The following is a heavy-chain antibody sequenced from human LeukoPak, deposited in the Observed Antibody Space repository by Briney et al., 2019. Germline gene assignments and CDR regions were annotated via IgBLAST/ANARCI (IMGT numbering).Heavy chain of an antibody. CDR1: GFTFSRYS. D-gene: IGHD2-15*01. V-gene: IGHV3-48*01. CDR2: ISISGVTT. Sequence: GGSLRFSCAASGFTFSRYSMNWFGQAPGKGWEWVSYISISGVTTYYAGSVKGRFTISRDNAKNSLYLQMGSPRAEDMAVYYCARDYPPYCSGGSCYSDYWGQGTLVTVSS. J-gene: IGHJ4*02. CDR3: ARDYPPYCSGGSCYSDY.